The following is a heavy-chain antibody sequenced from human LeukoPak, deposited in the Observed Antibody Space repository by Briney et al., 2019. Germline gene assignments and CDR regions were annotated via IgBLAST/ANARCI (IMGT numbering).Heavy chain of an antibody. D-gene: IGHD3-22*01. Sequence: GGSLRLSCAASGFTFSSYGMHGVRQAPGKGLEWVAVISYDGSNKYYADSVKGRFTISRDNSKNTLYLQMNSLRAEDTAVYYCAKVIHYYDSSGQVDYWGQGTLDTVSS. CDR2: ISYDGSNK. V-gene: IGHV3-30*18. CDR3: AKVIHYYDSSGQVDY. J-gene: IGHJ4*02. CDR1: GFTFSSYG.